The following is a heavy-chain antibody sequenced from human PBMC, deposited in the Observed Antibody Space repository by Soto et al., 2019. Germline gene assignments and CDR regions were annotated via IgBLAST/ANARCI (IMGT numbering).Heavy chain of an antibody. D-gene: IGHD2-15*01. V-gene: IGHV3-30*09. J-gene: IGHJ4*02. Sequence: GGSLRLSCAASPFTFRSYSMHWVRQAPGKGLEWVTSISYDGSKESYADSVEGRFAVSRDNSKNTLYLQMNSPRPEDTAVYYCARYCNGGACYSASLDYWGQGTQVTVSS. CDR1: PFTFRSYS. CDR2: ISYDGSKE. CDR3: ARYCNGGACYSASLDY.